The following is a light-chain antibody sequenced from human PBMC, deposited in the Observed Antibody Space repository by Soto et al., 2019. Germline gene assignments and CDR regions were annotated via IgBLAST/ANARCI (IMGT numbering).Light chain of an antibody. CDR1: SSDVGGYNY. CDR3: SSYTSSSALGHVV. V-gene: IGLV2-14*01. J-gene: IGLJ2*01. Sequence: QSALTQPASVSESPGQSITISCTGTSSDVGGYNYVSWYQQHPGKAPKLMIYDVSNRPSGVSNRFSGSKSGNTASLTISGLQAEDEADYYCSSYTSSSALGHVVFGGGTKVTVL. CDR2: DVS.